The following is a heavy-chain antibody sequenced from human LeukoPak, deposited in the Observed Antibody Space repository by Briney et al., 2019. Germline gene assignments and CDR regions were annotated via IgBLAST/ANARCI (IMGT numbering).Heavy chain of an antibody. D-gene: IGHD4/OR15-4a*01. CDR3: ARGSNAIDY. CDR1: GFTFTSYT. Sequence: GGSVRLSCGASGFTFTSYTMNWVRQAPGKGLEWVSSITSGGSYIYYADSVKGRFTISRDNAKNSLYLQMSSLRAEDTAVYYCARGSNAIDYWGQGTLVTVSS. J-gene: IGHJ4*02. CDR2: ITSGGSYI. V-gene: IGHV3-21*01.